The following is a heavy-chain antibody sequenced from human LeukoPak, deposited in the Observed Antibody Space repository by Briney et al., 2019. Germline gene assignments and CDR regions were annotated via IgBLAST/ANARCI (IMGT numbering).Heavy chain of an antibody. J-gene: IGHJ4*03. Sequence: PSETLSLTCTVSGGSISSSYWSWLRQPPGKGLEWIGYIYYSGSANYNPSLKSRVTISVDTSKNQFSLKLSSVTAADTAVYYCARGSALLWFGELPDYFDYWGKGTTVTVSS. CDR3: ARGSALLWFGELPDYFDY. CDR1: GGSISSSY. D-gene: IGHD3-10*01. CDR2: IYYSGSA. V-gene: IGHV4-59*01.